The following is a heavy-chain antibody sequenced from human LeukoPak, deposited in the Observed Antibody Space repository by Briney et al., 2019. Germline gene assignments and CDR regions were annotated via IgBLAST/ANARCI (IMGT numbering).Heavy chain of an antibody. V-gene: IGHV1-69*04. J-gene: IGHJ6*04. CDR2: IIPILGIA. D-gene: IGHD2-15*01. CDR3: ARDHRIGGFMDV. CDR1: GGTFSSYA. Sequence: SVKVSCKASGGTFSSYAISWVRQAPGQGLEWMGRIIPILGIANYAQKFQGRVTITADKSTSTAYMELSSLRSEDTAVYYCARDHRIGGFMDVWGKGTTVTVSS.